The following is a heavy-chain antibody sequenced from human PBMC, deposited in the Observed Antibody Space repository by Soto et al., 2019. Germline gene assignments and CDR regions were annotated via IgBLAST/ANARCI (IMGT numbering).Heavy chain of an antibody. CDR1: GGSISSSSYY. Sequence: LSLTCTVAGGSISSSSYYWGWIRQPPGKGLEWIGSIYYSGSTYYNPSLKSRVTISVDTSKNQFSLKLSSVTAADTAVYYCARCTVKNYYYYYGIDVWGQGTT. J-gene: IGHJ6*02. D-gene: IGHD4-4*01. CDR3: ARCTVKNYYYYYGIDV. CDR2: IYYSGST. V-gene: IGHV4-39*01.